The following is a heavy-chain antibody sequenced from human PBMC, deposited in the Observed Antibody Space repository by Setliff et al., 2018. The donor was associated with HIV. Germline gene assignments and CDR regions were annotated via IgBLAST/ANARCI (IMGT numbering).Heavy chain of an antibody. CDR3: ARDPTLDDSNPFDI. Sequence: VASVKVSCKASGYSFTGYYIHWVRQAPGQGLEWMGWINPDNGVTYYRQTFQGRVTMTRDTSIDTAYMDLSSLRSDDTALYYCARDPTLDDSNPFDIWGQGTMVTVSS. V-gene: IGHV1-2*02. D-gene: IGHD3-22*01. CDR1: GYSFTGYY. J-gene: IGHJ3*02. CDR2: INPDNGVT.